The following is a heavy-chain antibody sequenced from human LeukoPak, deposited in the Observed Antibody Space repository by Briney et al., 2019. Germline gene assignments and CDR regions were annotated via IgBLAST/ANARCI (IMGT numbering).Heavy chain of an antibody. CDR2: ISGSGGST. CDR3: AKGNYDILTGYSYYFDY. D-gene: IGHD3-9*01. Sequence: GGSLRLSCAASGFTVSSNYMSWVRQAPGKGLEWVSAISGSGGSTYYADSVRGRFTISRDNSKNTLYLQMNSLRAEDTAVYYCAKGNYDILTGYSYYFDYWGQGTLVTVSS. CDR1: GFTVSSNY. V-gene: IGHV3-23*01. J-gene: IGHJ4*02.